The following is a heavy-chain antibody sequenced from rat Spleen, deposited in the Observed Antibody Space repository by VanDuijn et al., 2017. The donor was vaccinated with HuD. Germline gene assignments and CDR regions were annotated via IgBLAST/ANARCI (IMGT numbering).Heavy chain of an antibody. Sequence: QVQLKETGPGLVQPSQTLSLTCTVSGFSLSNYGVIWVRQPPGKGLEWMGVIWGNGGTDYNSAIKSRLRISRDTSKSQVFLKMNSLQTEDTAMFFCVRGSAYFDYWGQGVMVTVSS. J-gene: IGHJ2*01. CDR3: VRGSAYFDY. CDR1: GFSLSNYG. V-gene: IGHV2-13*01. CDR2: IWGNGGT.